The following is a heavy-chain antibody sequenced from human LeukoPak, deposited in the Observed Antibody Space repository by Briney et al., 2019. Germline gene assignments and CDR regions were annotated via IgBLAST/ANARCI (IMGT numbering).Heavy chain of an antibody. J-gene: IGHJ4*02. CDR2: ILTSGTT. CDR3: ARLRVSGTYLYYFDY. D-gene: IGHD3-10*01. Sequence: SETLSLTCTVSNGSISSDHWSWVRQPPGKRLEWIGYILTSGTTNYNPSLKSRLTISVDTSKNQFTLKLSSVTAADTAVYYCARLRVSGTYLYYFDYWGQGTLATVSS. V-gene: IGHV4-4*09. CDR1: NGSISSDH.